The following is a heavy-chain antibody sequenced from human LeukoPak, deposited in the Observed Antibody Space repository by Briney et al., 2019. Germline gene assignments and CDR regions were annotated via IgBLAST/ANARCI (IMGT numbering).Heavy chain of an antibody. J-gene: IGHJ2*01. D-gene: IGHD3-22*01. CDR1: GGSISSYY. CDR3: ASTSKGYDSRPHWYFDL. V-gene: IGHV4-59*08. Sequence: SETLSLTCTVSGGSISSYYWSWIRQPPGKGLEWLGYIYYSGSTNYNPSLKSRVTISVDTSKNQFSLKLSSVTAADTAVYYCASTSKGYDSRPHWYFDLWGRGTLVTVSS. CDR2: IYYSGST.